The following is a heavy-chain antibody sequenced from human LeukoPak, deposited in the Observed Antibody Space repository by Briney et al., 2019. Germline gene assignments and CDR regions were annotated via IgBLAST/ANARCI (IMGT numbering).Heavy chain of an antibody. V-gene: IGHV3-30*18. Sequence: GGSLRLSRAASGFTFSSYSMNWVRQAPGKGPHWVAIISSDGSVTYYADSVKGRFTISRDNSKDTLYLQMNGLTAEDTAMYYCAKGLGYYASGTYYNRIPDPWGQGTLVTVSS. CDR2: ISSDGSVT. J-gene: IGHJ5*02. CDR1: GFTFSSYS. D-gene: IGHD3-10*01. CDR3: AKGLGYYASGTYYNRIPDP.